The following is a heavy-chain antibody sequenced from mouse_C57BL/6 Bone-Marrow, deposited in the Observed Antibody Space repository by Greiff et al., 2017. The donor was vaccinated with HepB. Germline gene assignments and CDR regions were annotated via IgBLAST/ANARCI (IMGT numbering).Heavy chain of an antibody. V-gene: IGHV5-4*01. CDR3: ARDGLLWLDYAMDY. Sequence: DVHLVESGGGLVKPGGSLKLSCAASGFTFSSYAMSWVRQTPEKRLEWVATISDGGSYTYYPDNVKGRFTISRDNAKNNLYLQMSHLKSEDTAMYYCARDGLLWLDYAMDYWGQGTSVTVSS. CDR1: GFTFSSYA. J-gene: IGHJ4*01. D-gene: IGHD2-2*01. CDR2: ISDGGSYT.